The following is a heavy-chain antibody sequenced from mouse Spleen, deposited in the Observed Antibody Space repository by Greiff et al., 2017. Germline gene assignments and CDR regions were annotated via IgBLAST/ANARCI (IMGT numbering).Heavy chain of an antibody. J-gene: IGHJ3*01. CDR1: GYTFTSYG. D-gene: IGHD1-1*01. CDR3: ARKGDYYDGSLAY. CDR2: IYPRSGNT. Sequence: QVQLQQSGAELARPGASVKLSCKASGYTFTSYGISWVKQRTGQGLEWIGEIYPRSGNTYYNEKFKGKATLTADKSSSTAYMELRSLTSEDSAVYFCARKGDYYDGSLAYWGQGTLVTVSA. V-gene: IGHV1-81*01.